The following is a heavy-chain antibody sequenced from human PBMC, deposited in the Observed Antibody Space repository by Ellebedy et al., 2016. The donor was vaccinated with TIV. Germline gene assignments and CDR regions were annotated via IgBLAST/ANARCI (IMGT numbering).Heavy chain of an antibody. CDR2: INWNSKTI. D-gene: IGHD3-16*01. Sequence: SLKISXATSGFTFDAYAMHWVRPAPGKGLEWVARINWNSKTIDYGDSVKGRFTISRDNAKNSVYLQMNTLRAEDTALYYCARAMGGDDGFDLWGQGTMVTVSS. CDR3: ARAMGGDDGFDL. CDR1: GFTFDAYA. J-gene: IGHJ3*01. V-gene: IGHV3-9*01.